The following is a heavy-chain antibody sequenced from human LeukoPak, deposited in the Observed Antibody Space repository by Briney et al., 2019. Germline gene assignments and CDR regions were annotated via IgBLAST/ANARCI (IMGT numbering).Heavy chain of an antibody. Sequence: PSETLSLTCTVSGGPLSSYYWIWIRQPAGKGLEWIGYIYYSGSTNYNPSLKSRVIISVDTSKNQFSLKLTSVTAADTAVYYCARYSDSSGYYDYWGQGTLVTVSS. CDR3: ARYSDSSGYYDY. CDR2: IYYSGST. CDR1: GGPLSSYY. D-gene: IGHD3-22*01. J-gene: IGHJ4*02. V-gene: IGHV4-59*12.